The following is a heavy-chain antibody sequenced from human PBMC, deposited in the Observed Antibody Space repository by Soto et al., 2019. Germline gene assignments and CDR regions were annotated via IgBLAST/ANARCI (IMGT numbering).Heavy chain of an antibody. CDR1: GFIFSTYG. D-gene: IGHD5-12*01. J-gene: IGHJ6*02. CDR3: AKDTATAITSYYFYGMDV. CDR2: ISYDGRNK. V-gene: IGHV3-30*18. Sequence: QMQLVESGGGVVQPGRSLRVSCEASGFIFSTYGMHWVRQAPGKGLEWVAVISYDGRNKYYADSVRGRFTISRDNSKNTLPLQMNSLRCEDTAVYYCAKDTATAITSYYFYGMDVWGQGTTVTVSS.